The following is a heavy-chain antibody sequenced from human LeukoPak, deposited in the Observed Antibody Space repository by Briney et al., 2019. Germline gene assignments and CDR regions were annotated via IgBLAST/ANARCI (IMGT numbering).Heavy chain of an antibody. CDR1: GFTFSNYG. D-gene: IGHD4-23*01. CDR2: LSYDGNNN. J-gene: IGHJ4*02. Sequence: GGSLRLSCTASGFTFSNYGMHWVRQAPGKGLEWMATLSYDGNNNYYTYSVKGRFTVSRDNSKNTLYLQMNSLRGEDTGVYYCARDRGGNEFDYWGQGTLVTVSS. CDR3: ARDRGGNEFDY. V-gene: IGHV3-30*03.